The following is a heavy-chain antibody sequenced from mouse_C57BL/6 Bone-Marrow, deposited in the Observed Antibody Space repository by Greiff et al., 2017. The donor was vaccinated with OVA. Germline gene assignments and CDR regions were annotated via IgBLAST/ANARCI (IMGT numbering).Heavy chain of an antibody. CDR2: FYPGSGSI. V-gene: IGHV1-62-2*01. CDR1: GYTFTEYT. CDR3: ARHEVRDYGSSRYAMDY. D-gene: IGHD1-1*01. Sequence: QVHVKQSGAELVKPGASVKLSCKASGYTFTEYTIHWVKQRSGQGLEWIGWFYPGSGSIKYNEKFKDKATLTADKSSSTVYMELSRLTSEDSAVYFCARHEVRDYGSSRYAMDYWGQGTSVTVSS. J-gene: IGHJ4*01.